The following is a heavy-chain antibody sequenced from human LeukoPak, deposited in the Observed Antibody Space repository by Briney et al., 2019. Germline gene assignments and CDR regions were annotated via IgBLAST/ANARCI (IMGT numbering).Heavy chain of an antibody. CDR3: ARDLDYDFWSGYYTLYYYYGMDV. V-gene: IGHV1-46*01. CDR2: INPSGGST. Sequence: ASVKVSCKASGYTFTSYYMHWVRQAPGQGLEWMGIINPSGGSTSYAQKFQGRVTMTRDTSTSTVYMELSSLRSEDTAVYYCARDLDYDFWSGYYTLYYYYGMDVWGQGTTVTVSS. CDR1: GYTFTSYY. D-gene: IGHD3-3*01. J-gene: IGHJ6*02.